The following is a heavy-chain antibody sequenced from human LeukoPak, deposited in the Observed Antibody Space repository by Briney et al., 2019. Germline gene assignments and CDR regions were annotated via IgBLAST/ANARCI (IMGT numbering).Heavy chain of an antibody. Sequence: ASVRVSCKASGYTFTGYFMNWVRQAPGQGLEWMGWINPNSGGANYAQKFQGRVTMTWDTSISTAYLELSRLTSDDTAVYYCARGHSDIWYSLGHWGQGTLVTVSA. CDR2: INPNSGGA. D-gene: IGHD1-26*01. J-gene: IGHJ4*02. V-gene: IGHV1-2*02. CDR3: ARGHSDIWYSLGH. CDR1: GYTFTGYF.